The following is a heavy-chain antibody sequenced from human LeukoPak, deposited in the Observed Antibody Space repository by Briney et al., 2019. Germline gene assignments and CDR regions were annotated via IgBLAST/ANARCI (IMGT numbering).Heavy chain of an antibody. CDR1: GYSISSGYY. D-gene: IGHD1-26*01. Sequence: SETLSLTCTVSGYSISSGYYWGWIRQPPGKGLEWIGSIYHSGSTYYNPSLKSRVTISVDTSKNQFSLKLSSVTAADTAVYYCASVKARGYFDYWGQGTLVTVSS. V-gene: IGHV4-38-2*02. J-gene: IGHJ4*02. CDR2: IYHSGST. CDR3: ASVKARGYFDY.